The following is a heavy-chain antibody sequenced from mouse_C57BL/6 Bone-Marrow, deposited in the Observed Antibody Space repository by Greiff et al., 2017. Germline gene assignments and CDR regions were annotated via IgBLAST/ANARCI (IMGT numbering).Heavy chain of an antibody. CDR2: ISDGGSYT. J-gene: IGHJ4*01. CDR1: GFTFSSYA. V-gene: IGHV5-4*01. CDR3: ARDRGFYYAMDY. Sequence: EVQRVESGGGLVKPGGSLKLSCAASGFTFSSYAMSWVRQTPEKRLEWVATISDGGSYTYYPDNVKGRFTISRDNAKTNLYLQMSHLKSEDTAMYYCARDRGFYYAMDYWGQGTSVTVSS.